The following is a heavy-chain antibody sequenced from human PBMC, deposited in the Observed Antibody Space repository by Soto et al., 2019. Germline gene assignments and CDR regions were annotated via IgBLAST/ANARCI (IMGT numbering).Heavy chain of an antibody. D-gene: IGHD5-12*01. CDR3: AREGSYSAYNFAHGIQLWSFDF. V-gene: IGHV4-4*07. Sequence: SETLSLTCTVSGGSINTFYWSWVRQPAGKGLEWIGRIFSSGSTSFNPSLESRVAMSVDTSKNHFPLNLSSVTAADMAVYYCAREGSYSAYNFAHGIQLWSFDFWGQGALVTVSS. J-gene: IGHJ4*02. CDR1: GGSINTFY. CDR2: IFSSGST.